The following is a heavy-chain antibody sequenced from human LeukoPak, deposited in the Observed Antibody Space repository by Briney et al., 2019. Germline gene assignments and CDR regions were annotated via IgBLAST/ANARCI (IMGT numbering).Heavy chain of an antibody. CDR1: GFTFTTYA. J-gene: IGHJ4*02. CDR3: AKDRRGVTTGSYFFDY. Sequence: GGSLRLSCAASGFTFTTYAMAWVRQAPGKGLEWVSSISVSADNTFYADSVKGRFTISTDNSKNTLYLQVNSLRAEDTAMYYCAKDRRGVTTGSYFFDYWGQGTLVTVSS. CDR2: ISVSADNT. V-gene: IGHV3-23*01. D-gene: IGHD4-17*01.